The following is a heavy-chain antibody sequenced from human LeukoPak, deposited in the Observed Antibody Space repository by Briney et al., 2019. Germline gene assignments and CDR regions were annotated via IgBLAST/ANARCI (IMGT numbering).Heavy chain of an antibody. J-gene: IGHJ5*02. CDR2: ISGSGGST. CDR1: GFTFSSYA. Sequence: PGGSLRLSCAASGFTFSSYAMSWVRQAPGKGLEWVSAISGSGGSTYYAGSVKGRFTISRDNSKNTLYLQMNSLRAEDTAVYYCAKDVGRYSSSWYGHWGQGTLVTVSS. CDR3: AKDVGRYSSSWYGH. D-gene: IGHD6-13*01. V-gene: IGHV3-23*01.